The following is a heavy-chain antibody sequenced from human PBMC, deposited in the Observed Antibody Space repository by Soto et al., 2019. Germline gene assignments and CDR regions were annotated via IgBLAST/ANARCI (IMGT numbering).Heavy chain of an antibody. D-gene: IGHD6-13*01. CDR2: IIPILGIA. Sequence: ASVKVSCKASGGTFSSYTISWVRQAPGQGLEWMGRIIPILGIANYAQKFQGRVTITADKSTSTAYMELSSLRSEDTAVYHCAREFTQQRPLIAAAGTDYYYYMDVWGKGTTVTVSS. J-gene: IGHJ6*03. CDR1: GGTFSSYT. V-gene: IGHV1-69*02. CDR3: AREFTQQRPLIAAAGTDYYYYMDV.